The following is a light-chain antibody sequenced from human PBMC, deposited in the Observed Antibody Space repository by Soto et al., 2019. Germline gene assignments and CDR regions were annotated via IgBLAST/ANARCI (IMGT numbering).Light chain of an antibody. CDR2: AAS. CDR1: QSISSY. Sequence: DVQMTQSPSSLSTNVEDRVTITCRASQSISSYLNWYQQKPGKAPKLLIYAASSLQSGVPSRFSGSGSGTDFTLTISSLQPEDFATYYCQERSRTPLSFGGRIK. J-gene: IGKJ4*01. CDR3: QERSRTPLS. V-gene: IGKV1-39*01.